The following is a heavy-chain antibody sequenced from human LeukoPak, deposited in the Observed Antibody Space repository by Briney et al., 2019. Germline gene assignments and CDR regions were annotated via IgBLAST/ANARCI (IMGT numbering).Heavy chain of an antibody. CDR2: IYHSGSA. V-gene: IGHV4-30-2*06. D-gene: IGHD6-6*01. CDR3: ARDWVKMSIAARHPI. Sequence: SETLSLTCTVSGGSINSGGYYWGWIRQSPGKGLEWIGYIYHSGSAYYNPSLKSRVTISVDRSKNQFSLKLSSVTAADTAVYYCARDWVKMSIAARHPIWGQGTMVTVSS. CDR1: GGSINSGGYY. J-gene: IGHJ3*02.